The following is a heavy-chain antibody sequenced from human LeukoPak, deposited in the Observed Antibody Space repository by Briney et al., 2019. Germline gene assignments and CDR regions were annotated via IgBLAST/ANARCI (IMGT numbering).Heavy chain of an antibody. Sequence: ASVKVSCKASGFTFTSSAVQWVRQARGQRLEWIGWIVVGSGNTNSAQKFQERVTITRDMSTSTAYMELSSLRSEDTAVYYCAAPGAAADDGDYYYGMDVWGQGTTVTVSS. J-gene: IGHJ6*02. CDR3: AAPGAAADDGDYYYGMDV. CDR2: IVVGSGNT. CDR1: GFTFTSSA. V-gene: IGHV1-58*01. D-gene: IGHD6-13*01.